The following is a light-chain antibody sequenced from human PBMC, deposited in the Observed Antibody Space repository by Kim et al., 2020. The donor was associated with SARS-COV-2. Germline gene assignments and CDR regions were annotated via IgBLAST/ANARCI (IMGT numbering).Light chain of an antibody. V-gene: IGKV4-1*01. J-gene: IGKJ2*01. CDR3: PQYYSALMYT. Sequence: DIVMTQSPDSLAVSMGVRATINCKSSQSVLYSSNNKSYLAWYQQKPGQPPKLRIYLASTRESGVPDRFSGGGPGTDLTLTTSSLQAEDVPVYSCPQYYSALMYTLGLGTKLEI. CDR1: QSVLYSSNNKSY. CDR2: LAS.